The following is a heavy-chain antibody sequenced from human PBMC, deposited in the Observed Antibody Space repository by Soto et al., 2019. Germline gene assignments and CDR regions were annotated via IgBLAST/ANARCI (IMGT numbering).Heavy chain of an antibody. V-gene: IGHV1-3*04. Sequence: QVQLVQSGAEGKKPGASVKVSCKASGYSFTSYAIHWVRQAPGQGLEWMGWTNTDNGKTIYSQKFQGRVTITRDTSASAAYMQLSSLRSEDTAVYYCARVDGTYWGQGTLVIVSS. J-gene: IGHJ4*02. CDR2: TNTDNGKT. CDR1: GYSFTSYA. D-gene: IGHD1-26*01. CDR3: ARVDGTY.